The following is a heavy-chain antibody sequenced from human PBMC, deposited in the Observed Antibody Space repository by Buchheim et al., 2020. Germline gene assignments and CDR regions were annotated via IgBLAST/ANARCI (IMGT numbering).Heavy chain of an antibody. V-gene: IGHV7-4-1*02. J-gene: IGHJ5*02. D-gene: IGHD5-18*01. CDR1: GYTFTSYA. Sequence: QVQLVQSGSELKKPGASVKVSCKASGYTFTSYAMNWVRQAPGQGLEWMGWINTNTGNPTYAQGFTGRVVFSLDTSVSTACLQISSLKAEDTAVYYCARAKPTRAGYVDTAMAMYNWFDPWGQGTL. CDR2: INTNTGNP. CDR3: ARAKPTRAGYVDTAMAMYNWFDP.